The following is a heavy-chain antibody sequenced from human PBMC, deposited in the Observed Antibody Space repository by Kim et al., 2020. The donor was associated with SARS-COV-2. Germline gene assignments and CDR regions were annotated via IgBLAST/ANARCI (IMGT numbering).Heavy chain of an antibody. D-gene: IGHD3-10*01. CDR2: INHSGST. CDR1: GGSFSGYY. J-gene: IGHJ4*02. V-gene: IGHV4-34*01. Sequence: SETLSLTCAVYGGSFSGYYWSWIRQPPGKGLEWIGEINHSGSTNYNPSLKSRVTISVDTSKNQFSLKLSSVTAADTAVYYCARVYGSGSYYKKLGVYFDYWGQGTLVTVSS. CDR3: ARVYGSGSYYKKLGVYFDY.